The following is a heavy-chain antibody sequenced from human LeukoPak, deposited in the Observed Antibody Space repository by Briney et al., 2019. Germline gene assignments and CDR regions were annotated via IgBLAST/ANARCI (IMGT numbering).Heavy chain of an antibody. Sequence: SETLSLTCTVSGGSISTYYWSWIRQPRGKELEWLGYIYSSWTTNYNPSLKSRVTISVDTSKNQFSLKLSSVTAADTAVYYCARVLGSGYSDYWGQGTLVTVSS. V-gene: IGHV4-59*01. CDR3: ARVLGSGYSDY. J-gene: IGHJ4*02. CDR2: IYSSWTT. CDR1: GGSISTYY. D-gene: IGHD2-15*01.